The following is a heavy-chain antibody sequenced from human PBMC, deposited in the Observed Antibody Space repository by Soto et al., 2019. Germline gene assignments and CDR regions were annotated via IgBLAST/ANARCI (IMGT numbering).Heavy chain of an antibody. V-gene: IGHV1-2*02. Sequence: ASVKVSCQASGYTFTGHYMHWVRQAPGQGLEWMGWINPNSGGTNYAQKFQGRVTMTRDTSISTAYMELSRLRSDDTAVYYCARGYFDWLLSLDYWGQGTTVTVSS. J-gene: IGHJ4*03. D-gene: IGHD3-9*01. CDR2: INPNSGGT. CDR3: ARGYFDWLLSLDY. CDR1: GYTFTGHY.